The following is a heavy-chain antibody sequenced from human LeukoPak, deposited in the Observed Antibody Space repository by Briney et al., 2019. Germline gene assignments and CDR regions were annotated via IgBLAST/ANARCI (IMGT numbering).Heavy chain of an antibody. CDR3: ARLPAYCSSTSCYYDY. CDR1: GFTFSSYG. D-gene: IGHD2-2*01. Sequence: GRSLRLSCAASGFTFSSYGMHWVRQAPGEGLEWVAVISYDGSNKYYADSVKGRFTISRDNSKNTLYLQMNSLRAEDTAVYYCARLPAYCSSTSCYYDYWGQGTLVTVSS. J-gene: IGHJ4*02. CDR2: ISYDGSNK. V-gene: IGHV3-30*03.